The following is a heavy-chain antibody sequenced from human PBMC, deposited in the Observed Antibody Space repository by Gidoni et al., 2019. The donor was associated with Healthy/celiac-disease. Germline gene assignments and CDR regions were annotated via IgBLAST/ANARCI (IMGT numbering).Heavy chain of an antibody. J-gene: IGHJ3*02. CDR1: GCTFSSYG. D-gene: IGHD5-18*01. CDR2: ISYDGSNK. V-gene: IGHV3-30*03. Sequence: QVQLVESGGGVVQPGRSRRRSCAASGCTFSSYGMHWVRQAPGKGLEWVAVISYDGSNKYYADSVKGRFTISSDNSKNTLYLPMNSLRAEDTAVYYCARDAMIQGSAFDIWGQGTMVTVSS. CDR3: ARDAMIQGSAFDI.